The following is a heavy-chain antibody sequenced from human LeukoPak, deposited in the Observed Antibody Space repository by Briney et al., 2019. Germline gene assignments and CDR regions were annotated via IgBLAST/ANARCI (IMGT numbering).Heavy chain of an antibody. V-gene: IGHV1-2*02. J-gene: IGHJ4*02. CDR2: INPNSGGT. CDR3: GYYDSSGYYGVIF. CDR1: GYTFTGYY. D-gene: IGHD3-22*01. Sequence: ASVKVSCKASGYTFTGYYMHWVRQAPGQGLEWMGWINPNSGGTNYAQKFQGRVTMTRNTSISTAYMELSSLRSEDTAVYYCGYYDSSGYYGVIFGGQGTLVTVSS.